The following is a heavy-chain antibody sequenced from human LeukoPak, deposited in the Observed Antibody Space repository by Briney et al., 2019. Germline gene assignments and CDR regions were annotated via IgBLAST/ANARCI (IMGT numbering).Heavy chain of an antibody. Sequence: PGGSLRLSCVVSGFTFSSSTMYWVRQPPGKGLEWVSSIISYSSYIYYADSVKGRFTISRDNAKNSLYLQMYSLRADDTAVYYCAHIYGDYDSFVDYWGQGTLVTVSS. V-gene: IGHV3-21*01. CDR2: IISYSSYI. D-gene: IGHD4-17*01. CDR3: AHIYGDYDSFVDY. CDR1: GFTFSSST. J-gene: IGHJ4*02.